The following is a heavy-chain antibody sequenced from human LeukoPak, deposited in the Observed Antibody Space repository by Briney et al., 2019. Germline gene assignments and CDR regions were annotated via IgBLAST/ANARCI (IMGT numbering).Heavy chain of an antibody. J-gene: IGHJ3*02. D-gene: IGHD5-18*01. CDR2: LYSGGTI. Sequence: GGSLRLSCGASGFTVSSNYLSWVRQAPGKGLEWVSVLYSGGTIYYADSVKGRFTISRDSPKNTLYLQMNNLRAEDTAVYYCAGGFPRRGYNYGERAFDIWGQGTMVTVSS. CDR3: AGGFPRRGYNYGERAFDI. V-gene: IGHV3-66*01. CDR1: GFTVSSNY.